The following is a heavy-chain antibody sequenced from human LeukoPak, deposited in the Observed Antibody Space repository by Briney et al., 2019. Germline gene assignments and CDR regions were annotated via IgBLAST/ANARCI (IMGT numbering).Heavy chain of an antibody. CDR2: ISSDSNHI. J-gene: IGHJ4*02. CDR1: GFPFNTYS. D-gene: IGHD4-23*01. CDR3: ATYGVNGGYYFDY. Sequence: GGSLRLSCAASGFPFNTYSMTWVRQAPGKGLEWVFSISSDSNHIYYADSVRGRFIVSRDNTAKSLFLQMNSLRAEDTAVYYCATYGVNGGYYFDYWGQGTLVTVSS. V-gene: IGHV3-21*01.